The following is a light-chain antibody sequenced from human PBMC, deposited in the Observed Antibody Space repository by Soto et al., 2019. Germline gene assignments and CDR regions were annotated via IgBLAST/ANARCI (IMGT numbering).Light chain of an antibody. CDR1: QSVSSSD. J-gene: IGKJ1*01. CDR2: GAS. Sequence: EIVLTQSPGTRSLSPGERATLSCRASQSVSSSDLAWYQQKPGQAPRLLIYGASSRATGIPDRFSGSGSGTDVTLTISRLEPEDFAVYYCQQYGSSPWTFGQGTKVEIK. CDR3: QQYGSSPWT. V-gene: IGKV3-20*01.